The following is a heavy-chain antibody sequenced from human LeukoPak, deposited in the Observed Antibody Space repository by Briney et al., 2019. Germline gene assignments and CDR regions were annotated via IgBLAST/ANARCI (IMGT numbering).Heavy chain of an antibody. J-gene: IGHJ4*02. Sequence: PGGSLRLSCAASGFTFGSYAMNSVRHAPGKGLEWVSALTTGGDSTSYAASVKGRFAISRDNSKNTLYLQMNNLRAEDTAVYYCAKASCRSTSCYVDYWGQGTLVTVSS. CDR2: LTTGGDST. D-gene: IGHD2-2*01. CDR1: GFTFGSYA. CDR3: AKASCRSTSCYVDY. V-gene: IGHV3-23*01.